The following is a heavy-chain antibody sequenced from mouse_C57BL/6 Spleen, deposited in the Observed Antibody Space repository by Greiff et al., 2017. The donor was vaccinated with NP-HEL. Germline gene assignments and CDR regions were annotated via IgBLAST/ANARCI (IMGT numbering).Heavy chain of an antibody. CDR2: ISSGSSTI. V-gene: IGHV5-17*01. D-gene: IGHD1-1*01. J-gene: IGHJ4*01. CDR3: AKPFYDYDAMDY. CDR1: GFTFSDYG. Sequence: EVQLVESGGGLVKPGGSLKLSCAASGFTFSDYGMHWVRQAPEKGLEWVAYISSGSSTIYYADTVKGRFTISRDNAKNTLFLQMTSLRSEDTAMYYCAKPFYDYDAMDYWGQGTSVTVSS.